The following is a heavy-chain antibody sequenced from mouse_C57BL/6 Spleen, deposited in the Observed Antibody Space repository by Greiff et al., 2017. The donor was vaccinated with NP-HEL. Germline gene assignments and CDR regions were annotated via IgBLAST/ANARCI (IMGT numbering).Heavy chain of an antibody. J-gene: IGHJ2*01. CDR2: INPNNGGT. CDR3: ARSAEIIDAFDY. CDR1: GYTFTDYY. Sequence: VQLQQSGPELVKPGASVKISCKASGYTFTDYYMNWVKQSHGKSLEWIGDINPNNGGTSYNQKFKGKATLTVDKSSSTAYMELRSLTSEDSAVDYCARSAEIIDAFDYWGQGTTLTVSS. V-gene: IGHV1-26*01.